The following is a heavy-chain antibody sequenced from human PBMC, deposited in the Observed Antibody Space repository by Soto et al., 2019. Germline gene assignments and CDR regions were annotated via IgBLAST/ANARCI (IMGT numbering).Heavy chain of an antibody. Sequence: GASVKVSCKASGYTFTSYGISWVRQAPGQGLEWMGWISAYNGNTNSAQNLQGRVTMTTDPSTSTAYMELRSLRSDDTAVYYCARNMYSSSSSGFDPGGQGTRVTVSS. J-gene: IGHJ5*02. CDR1: GYTFTSYG. CDR3: ARNMYSSSSSGFDP. V-gene: IGHV1-18*01. CDR2: ISAYNGNT. D-gene: IGHD6-6*01.